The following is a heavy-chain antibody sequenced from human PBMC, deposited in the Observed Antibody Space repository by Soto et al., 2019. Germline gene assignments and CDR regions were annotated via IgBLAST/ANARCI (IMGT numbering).Heavy chain of an antibody. CDR2: ISGSGNLI. CDR3: AREDDVLREGRDV. J-gene: IGHJ6*02. Sequence: EVQLVESGGGLVQPGGTLRLSCAASGFTFSNYEMNWVRQAPGKGLEWVSYISGSGNLIYYADSVKGRFTISRDNAKNMLYLEMNSLRAEDTAVYYCAREDDVLREGRDVWGQGTTVTVS. V-gene: IGHV3-48*03. CDR1: GFTFSNYE. D-gene: IGHD1-26*01.